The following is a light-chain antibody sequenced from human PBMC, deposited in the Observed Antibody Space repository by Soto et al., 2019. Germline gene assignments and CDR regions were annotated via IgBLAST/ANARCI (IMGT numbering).Light chain of an antibody. J-gene: IGKJ5*01. CDR1: QSVGSNY. CDR3: HQYASSPLT. Sequence: EIVLTQSPGTLSLSPGERATLSCRASQSVGSNYLAWYQQTPGQAPRLLIHGASTRATDIPDRFSGSGSGTDFTLTLSRLESEDSAVYYCHQYASSPLTFGQGTRLEIK. CDR2: GAS. V-gene: IGKV3-20*01.